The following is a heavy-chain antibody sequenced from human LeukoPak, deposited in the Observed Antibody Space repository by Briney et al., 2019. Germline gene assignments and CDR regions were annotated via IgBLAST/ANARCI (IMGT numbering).Heavy chain of an antibody. CDR2: IMDTGLGT. CDR3: AKDSGHPYGNYFIDS. J-gene: IGHJ4*02. V-gene: IGHV3-23*01. CDR1: GFTFSNFA. Sequence: GGSLRLSCAASGFTFSNFAMTWVRQGPGKGLEWVSTIMDTGLGTYYSDSVKGRFTISRDSSKNTLFLQMNSLRAEDTAVYYCAKDSGHPYGNYFIDSWGQGILFTVSS. D-gene: IGHD4-11*01.